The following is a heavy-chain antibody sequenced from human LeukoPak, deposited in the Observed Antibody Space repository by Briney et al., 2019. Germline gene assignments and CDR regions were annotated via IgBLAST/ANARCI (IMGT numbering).Heavy chain of an antibody. CDR2: INTDTGNP. D-gene: IGHD2-15*01. V-gene: IGHV7-4-1*02. J-gene: IGHJ3*02. CDR1: GYTYTSYA. Sequence: RASVKVSCKASGYTYTSYAMNWVRQAPGQGLEWMGWINTDTGNPTYAQGFTGRFVFSLDTSVSTAYLQISSLKAEDTAIYYCARAARYCSGGSCLSPRVFDIWGQGTTVTVSS. CDR3: ARAARYCSGGSCLSPRVFDI.